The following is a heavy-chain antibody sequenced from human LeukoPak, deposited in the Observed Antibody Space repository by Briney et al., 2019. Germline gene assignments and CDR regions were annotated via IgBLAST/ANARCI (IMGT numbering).Heavy chain of an antibody. D-gene: IGHD3-10*01. CDR2: IYPGDSDI. J-gene: IGHJ4*02. CDR1: EYSFTCYW. Sequence: KYGESLKISCKGSEYSFTCYWIGWVRQMPGKGLEWMGIIYPGDSDIRYSPSFQGQVTISADKSITTVYLQWSSLKASDTAMYYCARQYGSGSLDYWGQGTLVTVSS. CDR3: ARQYGSGSLDY. V-gene: IGHV5-51*01.